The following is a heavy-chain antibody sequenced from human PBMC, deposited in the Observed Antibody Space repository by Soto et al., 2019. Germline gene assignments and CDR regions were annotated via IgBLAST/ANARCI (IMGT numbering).Heavy chain of an antibody. CDR2: MYYSGGA. Sequence: PSETLSLTCAVSGVSIHNSHSFWGWIRQPPGKGLEFIGSMYYSGGANYNPSLKSRVTISLDTSKNQFSLTVNSVTAADTAIYYCGRVVEGATRHTDFDSWGQGTLVTV. CDR3: GRVVEGATRHTDFDS. D-gene: IGHD2-15*01. CDR1: GVSIHNSHSF. V-gene: IGHV4-39*01. J-gene: IGHJ5*01.